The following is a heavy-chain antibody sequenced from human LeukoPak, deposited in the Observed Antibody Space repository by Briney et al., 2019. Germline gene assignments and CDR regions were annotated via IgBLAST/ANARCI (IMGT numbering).Heavy chain of an antibody. J-gene: IGHJ4*02. V-gene: IGHV4-59*01. CDR3: AGMRITTPTVRTLDS. CDR1: GVYISSDH. CDR2: IYYTGST. Sequence: SETLSVTCSGSGVYISSDHWSWIRQPPGKRLEWIGFIYYTGSTNYNPSLKGRVTISVDTSKNQFSLKLSSVTAADTAVYYCAGMRITTPTVRTLDSWGQGTLVTVSS. D-gene: IGHD1-20*01.